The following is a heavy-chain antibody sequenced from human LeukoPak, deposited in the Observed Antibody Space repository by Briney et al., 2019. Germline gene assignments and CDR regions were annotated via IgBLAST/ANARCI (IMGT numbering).Heavy chain of an antibody. J-gene: IGHJ4*02. D-gene: IGHD2-2*01. V-gene: IGHV3-23*01. Sequence: PGGSLRLSCAASGFTFSSYAMSWVRQAPGKGLEWVSAISGSGGSTYHADSVKGRFTISRDNSKNTLYLQMSSLRAEDTAVYYCARDPERGIVVVPASYFDYWGQGTLVTVSS. CDR2: ISGSGGST. CDR3: ARDPERGIVVVPASYFDY. CDR1: GFTFSSYA.